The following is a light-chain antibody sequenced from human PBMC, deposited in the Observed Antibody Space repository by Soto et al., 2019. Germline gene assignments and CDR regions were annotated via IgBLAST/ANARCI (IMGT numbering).Light chain of an antibody. CDR2: AAS. Sequence: DIQMTQSPYTLSASVGERVTITCRASQSISTYLYWYQQKPGKAPKLFIYAASSLQSGVPSRFSGSGSGTDFTLSISSLRPEDVATYHCQQSYSIPITFGQGTRLEIK. J-gene: IGKJ5*01. V-gene: IGKV1-39*01. CDR3: QQSYSIPIT. CDR1: QSISTY.